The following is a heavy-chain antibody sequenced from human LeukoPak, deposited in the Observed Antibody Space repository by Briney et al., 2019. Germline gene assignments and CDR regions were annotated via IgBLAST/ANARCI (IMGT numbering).Heavy chain of an antibody. CDR1: GFTFSSYS. D-gene: IGHD2-2*01. CDR3: ARGPRQYCSSTSCYLGY. J-gene: IGHJ4*02. V-gene: IGHV3-21*01. Sequence: PGGSLRLSCAASGFTFSSYSMNWVRQAPGKGLEWVSSISSSSSYIYYADSVKGRFTISRDNAKNSLYLQMNSLRAEDTAVYYCARGPRQYCSSTSCYLGYWGQGTLVTVSS. CDR2: ISSSSSYI.